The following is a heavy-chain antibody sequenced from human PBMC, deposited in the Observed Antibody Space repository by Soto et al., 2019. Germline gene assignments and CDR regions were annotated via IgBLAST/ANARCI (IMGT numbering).Heavy chain of an antibody. CDR1: GFTFNSYG. V-gene: IGHV3-30*18. CDR3: SKDLDGLQGLVDSSFCFDY. D-gene: IGHD3-16*02. CDR2: ISYDGSDK. Sequence: QVQLVESGGGVVQPGRSLRLSCAASGFTFNSYGMHWVRQAPGKGLEWVAVISYDGSDKYYADSVKGRFTISRDNSKNPRYLQMNSLRAEDTAVYYCSKDLDGLQGLVDSSFCFDYWGQGTLVTVSS. J-gene: IGHJ4*02.